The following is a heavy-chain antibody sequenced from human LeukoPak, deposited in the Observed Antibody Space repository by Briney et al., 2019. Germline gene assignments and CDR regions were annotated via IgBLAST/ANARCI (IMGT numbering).Heavy chain of an antibody. CDR1: GGSISSSNW. D-gene: IGHD1-26*01. J-gene: IGHJ4*02. CDR2: IYHSGST. V-gene: IGHV4-4*02. CDR3: ARLLSGSYLNY. Sequence: SETLSLTCAVSGGSISSSNWWSWVRQPPGKRLEWIGEIYHSGSTNYNPSLKSRVTISVDTSKNQFSLKLSSVTAADTAVYYCARLLSGSYLNYWGQGTLVTVSS.